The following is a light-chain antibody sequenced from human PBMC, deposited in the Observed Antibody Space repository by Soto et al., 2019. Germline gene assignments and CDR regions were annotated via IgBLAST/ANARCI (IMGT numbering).Light chain of an antibody. CDR2: AAS. V-gene: IGKV1-39*01. CDR1: QSISSY. Sequence: DIQMTQSPSSLSASVGDRVTITCRASQSISSYLNWYQQRPGKAPNLLIYAASNLRSGVPSRFSGSGSGTDFTLTISSLQPEDFASYYCQQSYSTATFGQWTKVEIK. CDR3: QQSYSTAT. J-gene: IGKJ1*01.